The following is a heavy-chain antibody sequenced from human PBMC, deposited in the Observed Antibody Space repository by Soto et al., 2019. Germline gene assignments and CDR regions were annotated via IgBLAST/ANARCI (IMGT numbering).Heavy chain of an antibody. V-gene: IGHV4-30-2*01. J-gene: IGHJ4*02. D-gene: IGHD6-19*01. CDR2: IYHSGST. CDR3: ARGGPGAVAVDY. Sequence: PSETLSLTCAVSGGSISSGGYSWSWIRQPPGKGLEWIGYIYHSGSTYYNPSLKSRVTISVDRSKNQFSLKLSSVTAADTAVYYCARGGPGAVAVDYWGQGTLVTVSS. CDR1: GGSISSGGYS.